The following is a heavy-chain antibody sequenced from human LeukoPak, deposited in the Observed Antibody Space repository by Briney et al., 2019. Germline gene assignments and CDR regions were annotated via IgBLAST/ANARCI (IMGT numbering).Heavy chain of an antibody. J-gene: IGHJ4*02. CDR3: AKDRTSSGGYFDY. V-gene: IGHV3-23*01. CDR1: RLTFSGYA. D-gene: IGHD2-15*01. Sequence: PGGSLRLSCAPSRLTFSGYAMSWVRQAPGKGLEWVSGISGSGSITYYADSVKGRFTISRDTSKNTLYLQMNSLRAEDTAVYYCAKDRTSSGGYFDYWGQGTLVTVSS. CDR2: ISGSGSIT.